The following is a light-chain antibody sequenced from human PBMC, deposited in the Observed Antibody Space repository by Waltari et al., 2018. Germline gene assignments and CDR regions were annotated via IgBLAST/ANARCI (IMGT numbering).Light chain of an antibody. CDR3: QQYNSWPPYT. CDR2: GAS. J-gene: IGKJ2*01. Sequence: EIVMTQSPATLSVSPGERATLSCTASQALNTNLAWYQQKPGQAPRLLIYGASTRATGIPARFSGSGSGTEFTLTISSLQSEDFAVYYCQQYNSWPPYTFGQGTKLEIK. V-gene: IGKV3-15*01. CDR1: QALNTN.